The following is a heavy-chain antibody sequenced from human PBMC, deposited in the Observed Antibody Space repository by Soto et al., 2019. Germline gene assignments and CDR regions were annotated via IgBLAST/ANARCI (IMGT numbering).Heavy chain of an antibody. CDR1: GYSISSGSC. J-gene: IGHJ4*01. Sequence: SETLSLTCSVSGYSISSGSCWAWIRQPPGKGPEWIASIYHGGTTFYNPSLKSRITISVDTSNNQFSLKLTSVTAADTAVYYCARVHVMVVAGSTFDYWGHGTLVTVSS. CDR2: IYHGGTT. D-gene: IGHD6-19*01. V-gene: IGHV4-38-2*02. CDR3: ARVHVMVVAGSTFDY.